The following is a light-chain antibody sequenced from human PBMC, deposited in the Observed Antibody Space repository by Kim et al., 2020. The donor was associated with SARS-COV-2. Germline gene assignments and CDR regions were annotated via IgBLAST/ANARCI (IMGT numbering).Light chain of an antibody. V-gene: IGKV2-28*01. Sequence: EPASISCSSGESLLHSSGYSYLDWYLQKPAQSRQVLIYMGSIRAPGFPDRFNGSGSGTDFTLKISRVEAEDVVVYYCMQPLQTPYTFGQGTKLEIK. CDR1: ESLLHSSGYSY. J-gene: IGKJ2*01. CDR2: MGS. CDR3: MQPLQTPYT.